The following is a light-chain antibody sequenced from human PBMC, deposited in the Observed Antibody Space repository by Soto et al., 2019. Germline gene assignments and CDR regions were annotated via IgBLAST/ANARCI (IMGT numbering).Light chain of an antibody. Sequence: QSVLTQPPSVSGATWQRVTNSCTGSSSKIGAGYNVHWYQQLPGTAPKLLIYGNSNRPSGVPDRFSGSKSGTSASLAITGLQAEDEADYYCQSYDSSLSGWVFGGGTKLTVL. V-gene: IGLV1-40*01. CDR2: GNS. CDR3: QSYDSSLSGWV. CDR1: SSKIGAGYN. J-gene: IGLJ3*02.